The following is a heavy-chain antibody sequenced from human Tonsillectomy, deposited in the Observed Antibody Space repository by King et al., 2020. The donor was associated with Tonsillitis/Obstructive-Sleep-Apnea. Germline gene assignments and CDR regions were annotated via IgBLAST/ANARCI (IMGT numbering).Heavy chain of an antibody. V-gene: IGHV3-48*03. Sequence: VQLVESGGGLVQPGGSLRLSCVASGFTFSSYEMNWVRQAPGKGLEWVSYISSSGSTIYYADSVKGRFTISRDNAKKSLYLQMNSLRAEDTAVYYPFVVGFGMDVWGKGTTVTVSS. D-gene: IGHD2-21*01. CDR1: GFTFSSYE. J-gene: IGHJ6*03. CDR3: FVVGFGMDV. CDR2: ISSSGSTI.